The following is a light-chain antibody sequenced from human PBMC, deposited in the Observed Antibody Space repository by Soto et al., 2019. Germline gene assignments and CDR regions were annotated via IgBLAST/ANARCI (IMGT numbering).Light chain of an antibody. V-gene: IGLV2-14*01. CDR1: SSDVGGYNY. CDR3: SSYTISSTLLV. J-gene: IGLJ2*01. Sequence: QSTLTQPASVSGSPGQSITISCTGTSSDVGGYNYVSWYQQHPGKAPKVMIYDVSNRPSGVSNRFSGSKSGNTASLTISGLQAEVEDDYFCSSYTISSTLLVFGGGTKMTV. CDR2: DVS.